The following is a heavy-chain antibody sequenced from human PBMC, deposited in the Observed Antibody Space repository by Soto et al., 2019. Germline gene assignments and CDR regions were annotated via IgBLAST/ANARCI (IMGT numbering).Heavy chain of an antibody. CDR2: IFYAGNT. Sequence: SETLSLTCNVSGGSISSSRSYWAWFRQPPGKELEWIANIFYAGNTYYNPSLKSRVTVSVDTSKNQFSLKLSSVTAADTAVYYCARDPAATVDIVATFNFGWFDPWGQGTLVTVSS. CDR1: GGSISSSRSY. J-gene: IGHJ5*02. D-gene: IGHD5-12*01. V-gene: IGHV4-39*07. CDR3: ARDPAATVDIVATFNFGWFDP.